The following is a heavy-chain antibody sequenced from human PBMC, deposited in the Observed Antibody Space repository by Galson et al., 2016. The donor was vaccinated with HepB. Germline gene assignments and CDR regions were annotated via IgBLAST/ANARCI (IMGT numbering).Heavy chain of an antibody. CDR1: GGTFSSYA. D-gene: IGHD1-1*01. Sequence: SVKVSCKASGGTFSSYAISWVRQAPGQGLEWMGRIISILGIKTYAQKFQGRVTITADKSTSTAYMELSSLRSEDTAVHDCARLQLERRYYFDFWGQGTLVTVSS. V-gene: IGHV1-69*04. CDR3: ARLQLERRYYFDF. CDR2: IISILGIK. J-gene: IGHJ4*02.